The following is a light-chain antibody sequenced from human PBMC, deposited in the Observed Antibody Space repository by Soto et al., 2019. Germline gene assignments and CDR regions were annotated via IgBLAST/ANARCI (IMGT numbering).Light chain of an antibody. CDR1: QNVDSSY. Sequence: EIVLTQSPGTLSLSPGERATLSCRASQNVDSSYLAWYQQKPGQAPRLLIYAAGSRAAAIPDRFSGRGSGTDFTLTISSLEPEDFAVYYCQQYGSSPLPFGQGTELEIK. J-gene: IGKJ2*01. CDR3: QQYGSSPLP. V-gene: IGKV3-20*01. CDR2: AAG.